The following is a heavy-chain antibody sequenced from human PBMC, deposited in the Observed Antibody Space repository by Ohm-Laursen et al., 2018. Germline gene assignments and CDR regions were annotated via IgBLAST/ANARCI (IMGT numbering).Heavy chain of an antibody. Sequence: SLKLSCAASGFTFSDYYMSWIRQAPGKGLEWVSYISSSGSTIYYADSVKGRFTISRDNAKNSLYLQINSLRAEDTALYYCAKDDVPKSPYYYYYGMDVWGQGTTVTVSS. CDR3: AKDDVPKSPYYYYYGMDV. J-gene: IGHJ6*02. CDR1: GFTFSDYY. CDR2: ISSSGSTI. V-gene: IGHV3-11*01.